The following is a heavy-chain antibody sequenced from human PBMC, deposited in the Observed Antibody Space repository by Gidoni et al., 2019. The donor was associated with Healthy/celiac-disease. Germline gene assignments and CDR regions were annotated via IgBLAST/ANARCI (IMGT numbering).Heavy chain of an antibody. Sequence: QLQLQESGPGLVKPSETLSLTCTVSGGSISSSSYYWGWIRQPPGKGLEWIGSIYYSGSTYYNPSLQSRVTISVDKSKNQFSRKLSSVTAADTAVYYCASPKNGSYFDYWGQGTLVTVSS. J-gene: IGHJ4*02. V-gene: IGHV4-39*01. CDR1: GGSISSSSYY. CDR2: IYYSGST. CDR3: ASPKNGSYFDY. D-gene: IGHD2-15*01.